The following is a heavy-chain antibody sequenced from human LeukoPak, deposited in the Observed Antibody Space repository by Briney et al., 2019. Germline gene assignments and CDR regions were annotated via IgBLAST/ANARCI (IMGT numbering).Heavy chain of an antibody. CDR2: IWYGGSNK. V-gene: IGHV3-33*08. Sequence: HAGGSLRLSCAASEFTFSSYGMHWVRQAPGKELEWVAVIWYGGSNKYYADSVKGRFTISRDNSKNTLYLQMNSLRAEDTAVYYCARATSLGPDYWGQGTLVTVSS. CDR1: EFTFSSYG. D-gene: IGHD3-16*01. CDR3: ARATSLGPDY. J-gene: IGHJ4*02.